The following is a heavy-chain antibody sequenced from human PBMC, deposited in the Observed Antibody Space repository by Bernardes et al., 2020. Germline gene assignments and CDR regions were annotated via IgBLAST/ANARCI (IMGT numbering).Heavy chain of an antibody. CDR1: GFTFSSYA. V-gene: IGHV3-23*01. D-gene: IGHD3-10*01. CDR3: AKSGSQPSARYYYYYYMDV. CDR2: ISGSGGST. Sequence: GGSLILSCAASGFTFSSYAMSWVRQAPGKGLEWVSAISGSGGSTYYADSVKGRFTISRDNSKNTLYLQMNSLRAEDTAVYYCAKSGSQPSARYYYYYYMDVWGKGTTVTVSS. J-gene: IGHJ6*03.